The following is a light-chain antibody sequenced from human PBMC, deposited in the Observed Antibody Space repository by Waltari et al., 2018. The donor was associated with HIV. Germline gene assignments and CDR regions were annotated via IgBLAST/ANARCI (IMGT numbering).Light chain of an antibody. CDR3: QSYDSSLCGSV. CDR1: SSNIRAVYD. CDR2: VNS. Sequence: QSVLTQPPSVSGAPGQRVTIPCTGNSSNIRAVYDVHWYQHLPGTAPELLIYVNSNRPSGVPDRFSGSNSGTSASLAITGLQAENEADYYCQSYDSSLCGSVCGTGTKVTVL. V-gene: IGLV1-40*01. J-gene: IGLJ1*01.